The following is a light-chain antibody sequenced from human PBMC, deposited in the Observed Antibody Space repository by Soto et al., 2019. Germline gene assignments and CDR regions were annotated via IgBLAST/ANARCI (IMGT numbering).Light chain of an antibody. CDR2: AAS. J-gene: IGKJ3*01. CDR1: QSISDY. Sequence: DIQMTQSPFSLSASLGDRVTITCRASQSISDYLNWYQQKPGKGPKLLIFAASSLQVGVSSRFSGSGSGTDFTLTLSSLQPEDFSTYFCQQSHSAPFTFGPGTTVDIK. CDR3: QQSHSAPFT. V-gene: IGKV1-39*01.